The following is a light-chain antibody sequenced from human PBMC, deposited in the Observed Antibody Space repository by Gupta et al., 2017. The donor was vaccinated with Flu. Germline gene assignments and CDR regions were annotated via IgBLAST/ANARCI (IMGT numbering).Light chain of an antibody. CDR3: QVWDTRTRV. J-gene: IGLJ3*02. CDR2: RDS. Sequence: VSVALGQTARITCGGNNIQTKNVHWYQQKPGQAPVLVIHRDSTRPSGIPERFAGSNSGNTATPTISRAQDGDEADYYCQVWDTRTRVFGGG. V-gene: IGLV3-9*01. CDR1: NIQTKN.